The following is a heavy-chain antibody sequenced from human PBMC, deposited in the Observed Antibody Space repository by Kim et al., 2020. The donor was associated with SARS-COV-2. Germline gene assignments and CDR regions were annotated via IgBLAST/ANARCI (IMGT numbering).Heavy chain of an antibody. J-gene: IGHJ4*02. V-gene: IGHV5-51*01. Sequence: YSPSFQGQVTISADKSISTAYLQWSSLKASDTAMYYCARQGEVAADTPVFWGQGTLVTVSS. CDR3: ARQGEVAADTPVF. D-gene: IGHD6-13*01.